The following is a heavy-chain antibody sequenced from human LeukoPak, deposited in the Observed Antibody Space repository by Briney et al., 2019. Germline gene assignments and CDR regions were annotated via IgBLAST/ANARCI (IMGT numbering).Heavy chain of an antibody. CDR1: GFTFSSYG. Sequence: GGSLRLSCAASGFTFSSYGMHWVRQAPGKGLEWVAFIRYDGSNKYYADSVKGRFTISRDNSKNTLYLQMNSLRAEDTAVYYCAKVSLGKLVPAALDYWGQGTLVTVSS. CDR2: IRYDGSNK. J-gene: IGHJ4*02. V-gene: IGHV3-30*02. D-gene: IGHD2-2*01. CDR3: AKVSLGKLVPAALDY.